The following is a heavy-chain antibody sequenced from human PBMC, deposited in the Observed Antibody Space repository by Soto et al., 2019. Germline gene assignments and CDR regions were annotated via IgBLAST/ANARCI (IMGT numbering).Heavy chain of an antibody. CDR3: ARDWV. J-gene: IGHJ3*01. CDR1: GGSISGYA. Sequence: VKLSCKGAGGSISGYAISWVRQAPGQGLEWMGGIIPIFGTANYAQKFQGRVTITADESTSTAYMELSSLRSEDTAVYYCARDWVWGQGTMVTVSS. V-gene: IGHV1-69*01. CDR2: IIPIFGTA.